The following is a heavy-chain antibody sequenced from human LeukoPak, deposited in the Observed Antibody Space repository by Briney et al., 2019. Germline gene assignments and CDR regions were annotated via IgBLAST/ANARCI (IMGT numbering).Heavy chain of an antibody. Sequence: SETLSLTCTVSGGSISSGDYYWSWIRQPPGKGLEWIGYIYYSGSTYHNPSLKSRVTISVDTSKNQFSLKLSSVTAADTAVYYCAREVIVVVPAAMGGDNWFDPWGQGTLVTVSS. V-gene: IGHV4-30-4*02. D-gene: IGHD2-2*01. CDR3: AREVIVVVPAAMGGDNWFDP. CDR1: GGSISSGDYY. J-gene: IGHJ5*02. CDR2: IYYSGST.